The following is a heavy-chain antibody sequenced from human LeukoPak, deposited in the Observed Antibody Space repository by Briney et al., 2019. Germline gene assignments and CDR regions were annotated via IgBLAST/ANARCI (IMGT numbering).Heavy chain of an antibody. CDR2: ISSSSSYI. CDR1: GFTFSSFT. J-gene: IGHJ4*02. D-gene: IGHD6-6*01. CDR3: ARDPGAYSSSPIDY. V-gene: IGHV3-21*01. Sequence: GGSLRLSCAASGFTFSSFTMNWVRQAPGKGLEWVSSISSSSSYIYSADSVKGRFIISRDNARNSLYLRMNSLRAEDTAVYYCARDPGAYSSSPIDYRGQGTLVTVSS.